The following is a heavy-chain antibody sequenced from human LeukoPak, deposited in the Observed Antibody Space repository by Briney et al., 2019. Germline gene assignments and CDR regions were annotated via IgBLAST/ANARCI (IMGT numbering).Heavy chain of an antibody. J-gene: IGHJ4*02. CDR2: VSYDGINK. Sequence: GRSLRLSCAASGFTFSSYPMHWVRQAPGKGLERVAIVSYDGINKYYADSVKGRFTISRDNSKDTLYLQMNSLRAEDTAAYYCARELRDPRDFDYWGQGTLVTVSS. CDR1: GFTFSSYP. CDR3: ARELRDPRDFDY. V-gene: IGHV3-30*04. D-gene: IGHD5-24*01.